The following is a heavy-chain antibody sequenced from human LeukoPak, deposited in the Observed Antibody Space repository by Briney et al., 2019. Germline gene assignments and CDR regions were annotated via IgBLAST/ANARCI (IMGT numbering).Heavy chain of an antibody. CDR2: INPSSSST. D-gene: IGHD3-22*01. CDR3: ARYSWSDSSLSFWFDP. J-gene: IGHJ5*02. CDR1: ASAFTTYY. V-gene: IGHV1-46*01. Sequence: ASVTVSFTSSASAFTTYYIHWERQAPGQGLEWKGAINPSSSSTTYAQKFQGRVTMTRDTSTSTVSMELSSLRSEDTAVYYCARYSWSDSSLSFWFDPWGQGTLGTVSS.